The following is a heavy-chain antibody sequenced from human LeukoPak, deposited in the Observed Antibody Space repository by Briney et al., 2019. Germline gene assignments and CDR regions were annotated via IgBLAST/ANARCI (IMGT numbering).Heavy chain of an antibody. Sequence: PGGSLRLSCVASGFTFRSYGIHWVRQAPGKGLEWVSYISSSGSTIYYADSVKGRFAISRDNAKNSLYLQMNSLRAEDTAVYYCAELGITMIGGVWGKGTTATVSS. V-gene: IGHV3-48*04. J-gene: IGHJ6*04. CDR2: ISSSGSTI. CDR3: AELGITMIGGV. D-gene: IGHD3-10*02. CDR1: GFTFRSYG.